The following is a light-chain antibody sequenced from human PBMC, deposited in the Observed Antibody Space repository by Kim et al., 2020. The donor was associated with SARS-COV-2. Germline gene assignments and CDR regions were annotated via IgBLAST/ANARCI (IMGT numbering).Light chain of an antibody. CDR1: QSVSTF. CDR2: GAS. CDR3: QQYNTWPRT. Sequence: EKVMTQSPATLSVSPGERVTLSCRASQSVSTFLAWYQHKPGQAPRLLIYGASNRATGIPDRFSGSGSGTEFTLTISSLQSEDFGVYYCQQYNTWPRTFGQGTKLEIK. V-gene: IGKV3-15*01. J-gene: IGKJ2*01.